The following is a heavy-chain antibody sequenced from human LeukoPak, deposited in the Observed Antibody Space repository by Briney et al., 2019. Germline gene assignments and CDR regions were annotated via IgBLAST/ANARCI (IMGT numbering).Heavy chain of an antibody. V-gene: IGHV3-64*04. J-gene: IGHJ4*02. Sequence: PGGSLRLSCSASGFPFSSYAMHWVRQAPGKGLEYVSAISDSGGSTYYADSVKGRFTISRDNAKNSLYLQMNSLRTEDTALYYCAKDIGIAVAGTGNFDYWGQGTLVTVSS. CDR1: GFPFSSYA. CDR2: ISDSGGST. CDR3: AKDIGIAVAGTGNFDY. D-gene: IGHD6-19*01.